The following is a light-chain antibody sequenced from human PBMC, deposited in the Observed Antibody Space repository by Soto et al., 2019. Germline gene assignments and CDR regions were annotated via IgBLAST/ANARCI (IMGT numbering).Light chain of an antibody. V-gene: IGKV3-15*01. Sequence: EIVMTQSPVTLSVSPGERATLSCRASQNISRSLAWYQQKPGQGPSLLIYGTSTRAGGVPARFSGGGSGTEFTLTITSLQSEDFAVYYCQQYNSWPITFGQGTRLE. CDR1: QNISRS. J-gene: IGKJ5*01. CDR3: QQYNSWPIT. CDR2: GTS.